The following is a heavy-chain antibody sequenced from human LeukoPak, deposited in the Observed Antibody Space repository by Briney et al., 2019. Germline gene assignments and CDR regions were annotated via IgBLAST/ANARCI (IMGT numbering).Heavy chain of an antibody. J-gene: IGHJ4*02. CDR3: AKSDYFDS. CDR2: IKSDGSST. CDR1: GFSFSGYW. V-gene: IGHV3-74*01. Sequence: RPGGSLRLSCTTSGFSFSGYWMHWVRQAPGKVLVWVSRIKSDGSSTTYADSVKGRFTISRDNARNTLYLQMNSLRAEDTAVYYCAKSDYFDSWGQGTLVTVSS.